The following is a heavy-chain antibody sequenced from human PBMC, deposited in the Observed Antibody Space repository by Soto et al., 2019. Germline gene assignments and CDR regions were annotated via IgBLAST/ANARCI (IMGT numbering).Heavy chain of an antibody. CDR1: GFSLSSYG. CDR2: IRSSSSYI. CDR3: ARDLQLWLFDY. Sequence: EVQLVESGGGLVKPGGSLRLSCAASGFSLSSYGMTWVRQAPGKGLEWVSSIRSSSSYIYYAESVKGRFTISRDHAKNSLSLQMNILTAEDNALYVCARDLQLWLFDYWGQGTRVTGSS. V-gene: IGHV3-21*01. J-gene: IGHJ4*02. D-gene: IGHD5-18*01.